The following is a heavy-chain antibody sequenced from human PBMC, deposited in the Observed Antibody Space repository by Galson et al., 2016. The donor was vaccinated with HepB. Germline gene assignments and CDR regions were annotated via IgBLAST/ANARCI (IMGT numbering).Heavy chain of an antibody. CDR3: AREGGETSSSGRLTYYFDY. CDR2: ISSSGSYI. Sequence: SLRLSCAASGFTFSKYTMDWVRQAPGKGLEWVSSISSSGSYIYYADSVEGRFTISRDNAENSLYLQMHSPRAEDTAVYYCAREGGETSSSGRLTYYFDYWGQGTLVTVSS. J-gene: IGHJ4*02. V-gene: IGHV3-21*01. D-gene: IGHD6-6*01. CDR1: GFTFSKYT.